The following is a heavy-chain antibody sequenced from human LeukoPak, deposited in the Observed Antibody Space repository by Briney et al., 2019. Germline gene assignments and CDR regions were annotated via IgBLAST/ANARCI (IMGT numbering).Heavy chain of an antibody. J-gene: IGHJ4*02. V-gene: IGHV3-30-3*02. CDR1: GFTFSGYP. CDR2: ISYDGSNK. CDR3: AKEGFDS. Sequence: GKSLRLSCAASGFTFSGYPIHWVRQAPGKGLEWVAVISYDGSNKYYADSVKGRFTISRDNSKNTLYLQMNSLRAEDTAVYYCAKEGFDSWGQGTLVTVSS.